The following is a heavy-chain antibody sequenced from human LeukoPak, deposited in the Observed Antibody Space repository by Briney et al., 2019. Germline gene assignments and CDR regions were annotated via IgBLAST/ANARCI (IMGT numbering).Heavy chain of an antibody. D-gene: IGHD3-10*01. J-gene: IGHJ5*02. V-gene: IGHV4-61*02. CDR1: GGSISSGSYY. CDR2: IYTSGST. Sequence: PSQTLSLTCTVSGGSISSGSYYWSWIRQPAGKGLEWIGRIYTSGSTNYNPSLKSRVTISVDTSKNQFSLKLSSVTAADTAVYYCARHRPALAVRGVISRYNWFDPWGQGTLVTVSS. CDR3: ARHRPALAVRGVISRYNWFDP.